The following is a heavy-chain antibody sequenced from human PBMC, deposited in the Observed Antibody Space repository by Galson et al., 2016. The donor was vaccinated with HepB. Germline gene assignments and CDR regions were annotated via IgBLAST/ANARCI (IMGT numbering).Heavy chain of an antibody. CDR2: IDWDDVK. V-gene: IGHV2-70*01. CDR1: GFSLTTSGMS. CDR3: ARIGAGQIDY. D-gene: IGHD3-16*01. Sequence: PALVKPTQTLTLTCTFSGFSLTTSGMSVTWIRQPPGRALEWLALIDWDDVKYYTTSLRTRLTISKDTSKNQVVLTMTNMDPVDTGTYYCARIGAGQIDYWGQGTLVTVSS. J-gene: IGHJ4*02.